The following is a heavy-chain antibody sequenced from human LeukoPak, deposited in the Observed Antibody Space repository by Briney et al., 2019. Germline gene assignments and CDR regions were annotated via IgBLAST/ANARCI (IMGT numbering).Heavy chain of an antibody. Sequence: GGSLRLSCVASGFSFSSYGMNWVRQAPGRGLEWVAFIQFDGSNIFYGDSVKGRFTVSRDNLQKTLYLQMDGLRAEDTAVYYCTKMVPLRFYDTSGQTYWGQGTLVTVSS. CDR3: TKMVPLRFYDTSGQTY. CDR1: GFSFSSYG. J-gene: IGHJ4*02. V-gene: IGHV3-30*02. D-gene: IGHD2/OR15-2a*01. CDR2: IQFDGSNI.